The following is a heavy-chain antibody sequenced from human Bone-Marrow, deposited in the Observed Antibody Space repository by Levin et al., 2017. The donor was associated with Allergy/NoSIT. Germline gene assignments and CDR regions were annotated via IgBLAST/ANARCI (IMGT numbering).Heavy chain of an antibody. Sequence: PSETLSLTCTVSGDSIISNHYYWAWIRQPPGKGLEWIGSIYHTGDTFYNPSLKSRVTISVDTSKNHFSLELNSLTAADTAIYYCARVGLWYYFNYWGQGTLVTVSS. CDR1: GDSIISNHYY. J-gene: IGHJ4*02. CDR2: IYHTGDT. CDR3: ARVGLWYYFNY. D-gene: IGHD2-8*02. V-gene: IGHV4-39*07.